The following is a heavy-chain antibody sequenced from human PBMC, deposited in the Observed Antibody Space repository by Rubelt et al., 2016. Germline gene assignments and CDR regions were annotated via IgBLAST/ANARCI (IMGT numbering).Heavy chain of an antibody. J-gene: IGHJ4*02. D-gene: IGHD4-17*01. CDR2: IDAGNGDT. CDR1: GYTFTSYG. Sequence: QVQLVQSGAEVKKPGASVKVSCKASGYTFTSYGISWVRQAPGQGLEWMGWIDAGNGDTNYSQKLKDRVSITRDASANTAYMELSSLRSEDTAVYYCARANHGDYEDYWGQGTLVTVSS. CDR3: ARANHGDYEDY. V-gene: IGHV1-18*01.